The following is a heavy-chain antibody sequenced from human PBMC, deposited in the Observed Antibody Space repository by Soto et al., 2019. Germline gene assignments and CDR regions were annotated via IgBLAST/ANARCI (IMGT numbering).Heavy chain of an antibody. CDR3: ARDQGIAAAGTWELDAFDI. Sequence: SVKVSCKASGGTFSSYTISWVRQAPGQGLEWTGRIIPILGIANCAQKFQGRVTITADKSTSTAYMELSSLRSEDTAVYYCARDQGIAAAGTWELDAFDIWGQGTMVTVSS. V-gene: IGHV1-69*04. CDR2: IIPILGIA. CDR1: GGTFSSYT. D-gene: IGHD6-13*01. J-gene: IGHJ3*02.